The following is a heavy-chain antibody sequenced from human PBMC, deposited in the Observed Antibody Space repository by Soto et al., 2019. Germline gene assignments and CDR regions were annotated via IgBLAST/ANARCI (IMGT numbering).Heavy chain of an antibody. D-gene: IGHD5-12*01. CDR3: ARDGYNPVSSSYYYTMDV. CDR1: GGSFSGYY. J-gene: IGHJ6*02. V-gene: IGHV4-34*01. CDR2: INHSGST. Sequence: QVQLQQWGAGLLKPSETLSLTCAVYGGSFSGYYWSWIRQPPGKGLEWIGEINHSGSTNYNPSLKSRVTISVDTSKTQYSLKLSSVTAADPAVYYCARDGYNPVSSSYYYTMDVWGQGTTVTVSS.